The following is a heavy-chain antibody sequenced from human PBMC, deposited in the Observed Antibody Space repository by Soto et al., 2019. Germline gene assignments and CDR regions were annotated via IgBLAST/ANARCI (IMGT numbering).Heavy chain of an antibody. J-gene: IGHJ4*02. CDR1: GFTFSSYA. V-gene: IGHV3-30-3*01. Sequence: QVELVESGGGVVQPGRSLRLSCAASGFTFSSYAMHWVRQAPGKGLEWVAVISYDGSNKYYADSVKGRFTISRDNSKNTLYLQMNSLRAEDTAVYYSASMVSSSSADYWGQGTLVTVSS. D-gene: IGHD6-6*01. CDR3: ASMVSSSSADY. CDR2: ISYDGSNK.